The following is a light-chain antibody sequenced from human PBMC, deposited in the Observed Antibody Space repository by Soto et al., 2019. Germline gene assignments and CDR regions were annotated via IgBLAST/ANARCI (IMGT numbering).Light chain of an antibody. CDR1: QSVSSSY. J-gene: IGKJ4*01. Sequence: EIVLTQSPGTLSLSPWDRATLSCRASQSVSSSYLAWYQQKPGQAPRLLIYGASSRATGIPDRFSGSGSGTDFTLTISRLEPEDFAVYYCQQYGSSPLTFGGGTKVDIK. CDR3: QQYGSSPLT. CDR2: GAS. V-gene: IGKV3-20*01.